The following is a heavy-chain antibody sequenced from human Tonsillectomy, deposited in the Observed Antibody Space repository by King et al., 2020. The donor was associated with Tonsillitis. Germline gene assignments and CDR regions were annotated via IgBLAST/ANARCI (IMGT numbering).Heavy chain of an antibody. J-gene: IGHJ4*02. CDR3: ARDRPILGVVTYFGY. D-gene: IGHD3-3*01. V-gene: IGHV1-69*01. Sequence: QLVQSGAEVKRPGSSVKVSCKASGGTFASYGFSWVRQAPGQGLEWMGGIIPIFGTPNYAQKFQGRLTITADESTSTVYMELSSLRSGDTAVYYCARDRPILGVVTYFGYWGQGTLVTVSA. CDR1: GGTFASYG. CDR2: IIPIFGTP.